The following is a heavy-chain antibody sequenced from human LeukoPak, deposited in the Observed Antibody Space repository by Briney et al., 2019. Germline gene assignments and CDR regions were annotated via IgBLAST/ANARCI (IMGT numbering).Heavy chain of an antibody. D-gene: IGHD3-16*02. CDR1: GGTFSSYA. CDR2: IIPIFGTA. Sequence: SVEVSCKASGGTFSSYAISWVRQAPGQGLEWMGGIIPIFGTANYAQKFQGRVTITADESTSTAYMELSSLRSEDTAVYYCARSYVGDYVWGSYRYTRSLFDYWGQGTLVTVSS. V-gene: IGHV1-69*13. J-gene: IGHJ4*02. CDR3: ARSYVGDYVWGSYRYTRSLFDY.